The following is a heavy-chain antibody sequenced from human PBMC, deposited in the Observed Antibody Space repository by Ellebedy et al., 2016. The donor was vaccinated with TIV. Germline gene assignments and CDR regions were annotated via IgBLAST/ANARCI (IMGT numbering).Heavy chain of an antibody. CDR1: GFIFSSYW. V-gene: IGHV3-74*01. J-gene: IGHJ5*02. CDR2: IKSDGSST. CDR3: ARDRGDYSISGP. D-gene: IGHD4-11*01. Sequence: HTGGSLRLXXAASGFIFSSYWMHWVRQAPGNKLVWVSRIKSDGSSTTYADSVKGRFTTSRDNARNTLYLQMNSLRGEDTAVYFCARDRGDYSISGPWGQGTLVTVSS.